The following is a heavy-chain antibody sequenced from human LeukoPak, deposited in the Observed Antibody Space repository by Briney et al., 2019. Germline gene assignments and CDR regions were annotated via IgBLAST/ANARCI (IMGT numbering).Heavy chain of an antibody. CDR2: IYYSGST. D-gene: IGHD3-10*01. Sequence: PSETLSLTCTVSGGSISSSSYYWGLIRQPPGKGLELIGSIYYSGSTYYNPSLKSRVTISVDTSKNQFSLKQSSVTAADTAVYYCARAPTPYGGPDYWGQGTLVTVSS. CDR1: GGSISSSSYY. V-gene: IGHV4-39*07. CDR3: ARAPTPYGGPDY. J-gene: IGHJ4*02.